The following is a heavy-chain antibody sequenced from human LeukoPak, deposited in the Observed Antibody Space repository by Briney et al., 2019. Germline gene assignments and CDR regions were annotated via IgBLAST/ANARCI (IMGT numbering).Heavy chain of an antibody. D-gene: IGHD2-2*01. Sequence: GASVKVPCKASGYTFTSYDINWVRQATGQGLEWMGWMNPNSGNTGYAQKFQGRVTMTRNTSISTAYMELSSLRSEDTAVYRCARSRAYYYGMDVWGQGTTVTVSS. CDR2: MNPNSGNT. V-gene: IGHV1-8*01. J-gene: IGHJ6*02. CDR3: ARSRAYYYGMDV. CDR1: GYTFTSYD.